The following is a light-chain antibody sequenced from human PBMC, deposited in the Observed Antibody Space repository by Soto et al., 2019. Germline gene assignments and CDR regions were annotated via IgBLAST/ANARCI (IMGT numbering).Light chain of an antibody. CDR3: QQDNNWPRT. Sequence: EIVMTQSPATLSVSPGERATLSCRASQSVSSNLAWYQQKPGQAPRLLIYGASTRATGIPARFSGSGSGTEFTLTISSLRSEDFAVYYCQQDNNWPRTFGQGNKV. J-gene: IGKJ1*01. V-gene: IGKV3-15*01. CDR1: QSVSSN. CDR2: GAS.